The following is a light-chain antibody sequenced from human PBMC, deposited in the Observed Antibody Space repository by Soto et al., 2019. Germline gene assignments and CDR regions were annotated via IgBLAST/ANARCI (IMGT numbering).Light chain of an antibody. V-gene: IGLV1-44*01. CDR3: AASDDSLNGREV. CDR1: SSNIGSNS. J-gene: IGLJ1*01. CDR2: SNN. Sequence: QSVLTQPPSASGNPGQRVTISCSRSSSNIGSNSVNWYQQLPGAAPKLLIYSNNQRPSGVPDRFSGSKSGTSASLAISGLQSEDEADYYCAASDDSLNGREVFGTGTKSPS.